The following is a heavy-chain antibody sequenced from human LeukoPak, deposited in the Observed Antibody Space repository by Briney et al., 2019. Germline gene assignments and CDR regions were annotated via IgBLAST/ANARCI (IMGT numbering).Heavy chain of an antibody. J-gene: IGHJ3*02. CDR3: VRGHLVGGWFKYDAFDI. Sequence: SETLSLTCTVSGDSISSNYWSWIRQPPGRGLEWIGYIYHSGSTSYNPSLKSRVTISLDTSKKHFSLKLSSVTAADTAIYYCVRGHLVGGWFKYDAFDIWGQGTMVTVSS. CDR2: IYHSGST. V-gene: IGHV4-59*01. D-gene: IGHD6-19*01. CDR1: GDSISSNY.